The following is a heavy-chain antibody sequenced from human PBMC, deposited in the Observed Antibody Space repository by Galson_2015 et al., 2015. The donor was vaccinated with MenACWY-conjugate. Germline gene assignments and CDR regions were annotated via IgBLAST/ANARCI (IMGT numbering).Heavy chain of an antibody. V-gene: IGHV3-7*03. D-gene: IGHD6-25*01. J-gene: IGHJ1*01. CDR1: GFTVSRYW. Sequence: LRLSCAASGFTVSRYWMTWVRQAPGKGLEWVANINQDGSDKSYVDSVKGRFAISKDNAKNSMFLQMNRLTAEDTAVYYCARVDYNANSNGYWGQGTLVTVSS. CDR3: ARVDYNANSNGY. CDR2: INQDGSDK.